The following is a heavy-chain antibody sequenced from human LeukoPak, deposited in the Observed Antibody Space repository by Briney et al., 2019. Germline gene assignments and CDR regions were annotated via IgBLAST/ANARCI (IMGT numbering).Heavy chain of an antibody. D-gene: IGHD3-22*01. CDR2: LSGSGGSA. CDR1: GFTFSNYA. Sequence: SGGSLRLSCAASGFTFSNYAMTWVRQAPGKGLEWVSALSGSGGSAYYADSVKGRFTISRDNSKNTLYLQMNSLRAEDTAVYYCAKSRYESSGFNWAAWGQGTLVTVSS. J-gene: IGHJ4*02. CDR3: AKSRYESSGFNWAA. V-gene: IGHV3-23*01.